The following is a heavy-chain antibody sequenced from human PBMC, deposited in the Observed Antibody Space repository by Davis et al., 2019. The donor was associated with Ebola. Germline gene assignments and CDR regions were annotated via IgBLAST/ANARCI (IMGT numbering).Heavy chain of an antibody. CDR1: GFTFSSYS. D-gene: IGHD1-26*01. CDR3: ARDRRWELLKGFDY. J-gene: IGHJ4*02. Sequence: PGGSLRLSCAASGFTFSSYSMNWVRQAPGKGLEWVSSISSSSYIYYADSVKGRFTISRDNAKNSLYLQMNSLRAEDTAVYYCARDRRWELLKGFDYWGQGTLVTVSS. CDR2: ISSSSYI. V-gene: IGHV3-21*01.